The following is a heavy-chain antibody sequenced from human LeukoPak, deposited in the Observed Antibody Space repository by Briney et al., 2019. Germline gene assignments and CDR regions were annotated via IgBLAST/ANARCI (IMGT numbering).Heavy chain of an antibody. CDR2: IFPGDSDT. Sequence: GESLKISCKGYGARFTSYWVAWVRQMPGKGLGWLGIIFPGDSDTRYSPSIQGQVTISVDRSISTAYLQWSSLKASDTAIYYCARRPLHSQNWLAPWGQGTLVTVSS. CDR3: ARRPLHSQNWLAP. V-gene: IGHV5-51*01. CDR1: GARFTSYW. J-gene: IGHJ5*02.